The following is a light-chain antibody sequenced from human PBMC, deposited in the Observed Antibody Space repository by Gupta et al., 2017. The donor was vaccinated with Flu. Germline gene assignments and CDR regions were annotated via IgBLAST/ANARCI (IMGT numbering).Light chain of an antibody. CDR1: QSLLHSNGYDY. CDR3: MQALQTPVT. CDR2: LGS. Sequence: DSVMTQFPLSLPVTPGEPASISFRSSQSLLHSNGYDYLDWYLQKPGQSPQLLIYLGSNRASGVPDRFSGSGSGTDFTLKISRVEAEDVGVYYCMQALQTPVTFGPGTKVDIK. V-gene: IGKV2-28*01. J-gene: IGKJ3*01.